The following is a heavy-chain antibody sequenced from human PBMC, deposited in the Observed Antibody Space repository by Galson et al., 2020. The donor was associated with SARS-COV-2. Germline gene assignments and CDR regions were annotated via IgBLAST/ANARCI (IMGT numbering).Heavy chain of an antibody. CDR3: ARERYCSGGSCFDY. CDR2: ISYDGSYK. D-gene: IGHD2-15*01. J-gene: IGHJ4*02. CDR1: GFPFSTYA. Sequence: GGSLRLSCAASGFPFSTYAMHWVRQAPGKGLEWVAAISYDGSYKHDVDSLKGRFTISRDNSKNTLYLQMNSLRAEDTAVYYCARERYCSGGSCFDYWGQGTLVTVSS. V-gene: IGHV3-30*01.